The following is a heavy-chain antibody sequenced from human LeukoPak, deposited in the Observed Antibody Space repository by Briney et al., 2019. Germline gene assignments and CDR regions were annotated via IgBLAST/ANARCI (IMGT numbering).Heavy chain of an antibody. J-gene: IGHJ6*03. CDR2: IYYSGST. CDR3: ARERCTSASCYQPGYYYMDV. D-gene: IGHD2-2*01. Sequence: SETLSLTCAVSGGSISSNSYYWGWIRQPPGKGLEWIGSIYYSGSTYYNPSLKSRVTKSVDTSKNQFSLKLRSVTAADTAVYYCARERCTSASCYQPGYYYMDVWGKGTTVTVSS. V-gene: IGHV4-39*07. CDR1: GGSISSNSYY.